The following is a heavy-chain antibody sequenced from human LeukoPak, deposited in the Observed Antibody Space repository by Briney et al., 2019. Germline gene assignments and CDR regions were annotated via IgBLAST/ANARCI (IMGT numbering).Heavy chain of an antibody. J-gene: IGHJ6*03. CDR3: ARGRTKWHYYYYMDV. D-gene: IGHD1/OR15-1a*01. CDR1: GGSISSYF. V-gene: IGHV4-34*01. Sequence: SETLSLTCTVSGGSISSYFWSWIRQPPGKGLEWIGEINHSGSTNYNPSLKSRVTISVDTSKNQFSLKLSSVTAADTAVYYCARGRTKWHYYYYMDVWGKGTTVTVSS. CDR2: INHSGST.